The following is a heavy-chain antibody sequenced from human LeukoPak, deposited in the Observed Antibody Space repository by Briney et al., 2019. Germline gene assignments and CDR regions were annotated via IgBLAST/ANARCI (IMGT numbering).Heavy chain of an antibody. CDR1: GGTFSSYT. D-gene: IGHD3-9*01. CDR3: ASSPAVLTGYYSPFDY. V-gene: IGHV1-69*02. Sequence: SVKVSCKASGGTFSSYTISWVRQAPGQGLEWMGRIIPILGIANYAQKFQARVTITADKSTSTAYMELSSLRSEDTAVYYCASSPAVLTGYYSPFDYRGQGTLVTVSS. J-gene: IGHJ4*02. CDR2: IIPILGIA.